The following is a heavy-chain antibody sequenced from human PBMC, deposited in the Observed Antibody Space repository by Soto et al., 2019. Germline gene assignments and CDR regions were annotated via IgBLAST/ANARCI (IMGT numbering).Heavy chain of an antibody. Sequence: QVQLVQSGAEVKKPGASVKVSCKASGYTFTTYDIYWVRQATGQGLEWMGWMNPNSGNTGYAQKFKGRVTMPRNTSISTAYMELSSLTSDDTAVYYCARRTTAWSAADYWGQGTLVTVSS. CDR2: MNPNSGNT. V-gene: IGHV1-8*01. J-gene: IGHJ4*02. D-gene: IGHD2-21*02. CDR1: GYTFTTYD. CDR3: ARRTTAWSAADY.